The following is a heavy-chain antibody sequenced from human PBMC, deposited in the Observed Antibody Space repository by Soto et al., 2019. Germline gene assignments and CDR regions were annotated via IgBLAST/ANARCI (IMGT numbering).Heavy chain of an antibody. D-gene: IGHD3-22*01. CDR2: ISSSSSTI. CDR3: ARLDSGYAPPN. CDR1: GFTFSSYS. V-gene: IGHV3-48*01. J-gene: IGHJ4*02. Sequence: GGSLRLSCAASGFTFSSYSMNWVRQAPGKGLEWVSYISSSSSTIYYADSVKGRFTISRDNAKNSLYLQMNSLRAEDTAVYYCARLDSGYAPPNWGQGTLVTVSS.